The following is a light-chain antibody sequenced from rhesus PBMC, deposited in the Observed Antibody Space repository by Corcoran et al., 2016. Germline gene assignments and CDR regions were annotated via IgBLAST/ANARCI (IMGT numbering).Light chain of an antibody. CDR2: GAS. Sequence: QVILTQSPATLSLSPGERATLSCRASQSVSSSLAWYQQKHGQAPRLLIYGASSRATGIPERFSGRWSGTEFPITLSSMEPEDFAVYCCQRSSSSPTFGPRTKVDIK. CDR3: QRSSSSPT. CDR1: QSVSSS. J-gene: IGKJ1*01. V-gene: IGKV3-53*02.